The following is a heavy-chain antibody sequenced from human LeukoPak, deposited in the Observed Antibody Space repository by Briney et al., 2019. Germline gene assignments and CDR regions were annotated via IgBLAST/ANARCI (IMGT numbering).Heavy chain of an antibody. J-gene: IGHJ4*02. CDR2: ISNGGGST. V-gene: IGHV3-64*01. CDR3: ARPYYDIWSAYVY. Sequence: QSGGSLRLSCAASGFTFSSYAMPWVRRAPGEGLEYVSAISNGGGSTHYANSVKGRFTISRDNSKNTLYLQMGSLRAEDMAVYYCARPYYDIWSAYVYWGQGTLVTVSS. CDR1: GFTFSSYA. D-gene: IGHD3-3*01.